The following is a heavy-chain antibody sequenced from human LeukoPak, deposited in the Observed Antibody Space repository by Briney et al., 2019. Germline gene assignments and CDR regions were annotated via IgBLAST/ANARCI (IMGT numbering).Heavy chain of an antibody. D-gene: IGHD3-10*01. J-gene: IGHJ5*02. CDR3: ARRYGSGSYAGWFDP. CDR2: INHSGST. CDR1: GGSFSGYY. Sequence: PSETLSLTCAVYGGSFSGYYWSWIRQPPGKGLEWLGEINHSGSTNYNPSLKSRVTISVDTSKNQFSLKLSSVTAADTAVYYCARRYGSGSYAGWFDPWGQGTLVTVSS. V-gene: IGHV4-34*01.